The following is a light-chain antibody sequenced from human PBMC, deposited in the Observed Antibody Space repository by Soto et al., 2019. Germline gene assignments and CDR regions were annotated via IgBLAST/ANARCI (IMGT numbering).Light chain of an antibody. CDR2: HAS. V-gene: IGKV1-5*01. J-gene: IGKJ1*01. CDR1: QSISNW. CDR3: QQYNSYS. Sequence: DIQITPCPSTLPGSVAYRVTITCRASQSISNWLAWYQQKPGTAPKVLIYHASNLQSGVPSRFSGSGSGTEFTLTISSLQHDDFATYYCQQYNSYSFGQGTKVDIK.